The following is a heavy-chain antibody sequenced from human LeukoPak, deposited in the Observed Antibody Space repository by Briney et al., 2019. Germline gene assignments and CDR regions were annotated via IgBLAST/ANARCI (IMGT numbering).Heavy chain of an antibody. CDR1: GFTFSSYS. CDR3: ARPLSAVAGTEDY. CDR2: ISSSSSYI. Sequence: GGSLRLSCAVSGFTFSSYSMNWVRQAPGKGLEWVSSISSSSSYIYYADSVKGRFTISRDNAKNSLYLQMNSLRAEDTAVYYCARPLSAVAGTEDYWGQGTLVTVSS. D-gene: IGHD6-19*01. V-gene: IGHV3-21*01. J-gene: IGHJ4*02.